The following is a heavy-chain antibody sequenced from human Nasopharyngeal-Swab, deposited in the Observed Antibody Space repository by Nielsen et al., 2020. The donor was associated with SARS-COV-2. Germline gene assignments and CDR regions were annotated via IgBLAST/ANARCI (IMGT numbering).Heavy chain of an antibody. D-gene: IGHD1-26*01. J-gene: IGHJ4*02. Sequence: GESLKISCAASGFTFSSYAMHWVRQAPGKGLGWVAVISYDGSNKYYADSVKGRFTISRDNSKNTLYLQMNSLRAEDTAVYYCARSLGGSYYSGLDYWGQGTLVTVSS. V-gene: IGHV3-30-3*01. CDR3: ARSLGGSYYSGLDY. CDR1: GFTFSSYA. CDR2: ISYDGSNK.